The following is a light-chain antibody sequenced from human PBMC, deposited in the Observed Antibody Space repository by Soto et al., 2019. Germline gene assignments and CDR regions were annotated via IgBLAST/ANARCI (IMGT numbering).Light chain of an antibody. CDR3: QQTVSTPT. CDR1: QSISPF. CDR2: GVS. J-gene: IGKJ3*01. Sequence: DIQMTQSPSSLSASVGDRVTISCRASQSISPFLSWYQQRPGKAPKLLIYGVSTLQSGVPSRFSGSGSGTDFTLTISSLQPEDFATYYCQQTVSTPTFGPGTKVDI. V-gene: IGKV1-39*01.